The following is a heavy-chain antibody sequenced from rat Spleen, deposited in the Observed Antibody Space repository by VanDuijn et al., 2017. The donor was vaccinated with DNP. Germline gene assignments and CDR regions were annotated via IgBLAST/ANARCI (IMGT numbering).Heavy chain of an antibody. CDR3: ARPMDYYSGGFAY. CDR2: ITYDGGNT. V-gene: IGHV5-22*01. CDR1: GFTFSDFY. Sequence: EVQLVESGGGLVQPGRSLELSCVASGFTFSDFYMAWIRQAPTKGLEWVAYITYDGGNTYYRDSVKGRFTISRDNAKSTLYLQMNSLRSEDMATYYCARPMDYYSGGFAYWGQGTLVTVSS. J-gene: IGHJ3*01. D-gene: IGHD1-1*01.